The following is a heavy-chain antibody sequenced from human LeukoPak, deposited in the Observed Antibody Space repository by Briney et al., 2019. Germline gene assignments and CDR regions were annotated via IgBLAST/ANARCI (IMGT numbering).Heavy chain of an antibody. D-gene: IGHD1-1*01. CDR2: IKQDGSEK. CDR3: ARAPGYGAAYYFDY. J-gene: IGHJ4*02. CDR1: GFTFSSYW. Sequence: GGSLRLSCAASGFTFSSYWMSWVRQAPGKGLEWVANIKQDGSEKYYVDSVKGRFTISRDNAKNSLYLQMNSLRAEDTAVYYCARAPGYGAAYYFDYWGQGTLVTVSS. V-gene: IGHV3-7*01.